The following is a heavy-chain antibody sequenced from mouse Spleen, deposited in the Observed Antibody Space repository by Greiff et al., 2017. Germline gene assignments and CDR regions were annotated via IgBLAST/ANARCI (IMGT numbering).Heavy chain of an antibody. CDR3: TDYDGSWFAY. Sequence: EVKLMESGGGLVQPGGSMKLSCVASGFTFSNYWMNWVRQSPEKGLEWVAQIRLKSDNYATHYAESVKGRFTISRDDSKSSVYLQMNNLRAEDTGIYYCTDYDGSWFAYWGQGTLVTVSA. CDR2: IRLKSDNYAT. V-gene: IGHV6-3*01. CDR1: GFTFSNYW. J-gene: IGHJ3*01. D-gene: IGHD2-2*01.